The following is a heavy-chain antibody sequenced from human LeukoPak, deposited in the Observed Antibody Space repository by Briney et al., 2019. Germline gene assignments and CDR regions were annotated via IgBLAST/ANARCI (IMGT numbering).Heavy chain of an antibody. CDR3: ARGYYYDSSGYSLNPYTSYAFDI. J-gene: IGHJ3*02. V-gene: IGHV4-30-2*01. CDR1: GAPITRYY. D-gene: IGHD3-22*01. CDR2: IYHSGST. Sequence: SETLSLTCTVSGAPITRYYWSWIRHPPGKGLEWIGCIYHSGSTYYNPSLKSRVTISVDRSKNQFSLKLSSVTAADTAVYYCARGYYYDSSGYSLNPYTSYAFDIWGQGTMVTVSS.